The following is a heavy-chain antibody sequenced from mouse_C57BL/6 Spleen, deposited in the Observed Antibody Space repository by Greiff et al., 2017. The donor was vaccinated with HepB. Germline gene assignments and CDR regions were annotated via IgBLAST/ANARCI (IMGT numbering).Heavy chain of an antibody. Sequence: EVQLQQSGPVLVKPGASVKMSCKASGYTFTDYYMNWVKQSHGKSLEWIGVINPYNGGTSYNQKFKGKATLTVDKSSSTAYMELNSLTSEDSAVYYCARKRITTVVDDAMDYWGQGTSVTVSS. D-gene: IGHD1-1*01. CDR1: GYTFTDYY. V-gene: IGHV1-19*01. J-gene: IGHJ4*01. CDR2: INPYNGGT. CDR3: ARKRITTVVDDAMDY.